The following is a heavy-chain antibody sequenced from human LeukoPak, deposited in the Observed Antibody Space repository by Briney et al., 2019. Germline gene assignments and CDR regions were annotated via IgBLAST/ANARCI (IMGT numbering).Heavy chain of an antibody. CDR3: ARGTGRCSGGSCYPYYYYYYMDV. Sequence: ASVKVSCKASGYTFTSYDINWVRQATGQGLEWMGWMNPNSGNTGYAQKFQGRVTMTRNTSISTAYMELSSLRSEDTAVYYCARGTGRCSGGSCYPYYYYYYMDVWGKGTTVTVSS. J-gene: IGHJ6*03. D-gene: IGHD2-15*01. V-gene: IGHV1-8*01. CDR1: GYTFTSYD. CDR2: MNPNSGNT.